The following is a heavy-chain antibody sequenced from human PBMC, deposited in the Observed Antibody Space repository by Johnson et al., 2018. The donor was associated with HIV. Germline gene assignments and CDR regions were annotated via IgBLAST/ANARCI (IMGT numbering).Heavy chain of an antibody. V-gene: IGHV3-20*04. J-gene: IGHJ3*02. D-gene: IGHD2-21*02. CDR2: FNWNGGST. CDR1: GFPFDDCG. CDR3: ARWIRDCGGDCYDVFEI. Sequence: VQLVESGGGVVRPGGSLRLSCAASGFPFDDCGMCWVRQGSGKGLEWVSGFNWNGGSTGYADSVKGRFTISTDNAKNSLYLQMNSLRAEDTALYYCARWIRDCGGDCYDVFEIWGQGTKVTVSS.